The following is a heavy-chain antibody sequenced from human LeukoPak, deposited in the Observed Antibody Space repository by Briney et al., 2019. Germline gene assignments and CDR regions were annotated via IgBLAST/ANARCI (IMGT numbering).Heavy chain of an antibody. CDR1: GGSISSYY. J-gene: IGHJ4*02. CDR2: IYYSGST. Sequence: SETLSPTCTVSGGSISSYYWSWIRQPPGKGLEWIGYIYYSGSTNYNPSLKSRVTMSVDTSKNQISLKLSSVTAADTAVYYCAREIGDYYDSSGYRTYYFDYWGQGTLVTVSS. V-gene: IGHV4-59*12. D-gene: IGHD3-22*01. CDR3: AREIGDYYDSSGYRTYYFDY.